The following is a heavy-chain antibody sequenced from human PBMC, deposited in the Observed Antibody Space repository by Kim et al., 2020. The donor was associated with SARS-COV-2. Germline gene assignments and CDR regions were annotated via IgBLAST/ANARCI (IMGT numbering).Heavy chain of an antibody. V-gene: IGHV3-30-3*01. CDR3: ARGQLHRSGWCEVNYYYG. Sequence: GGSLRLSCAASGFTFSSYAMHWVRQAPGKGLEWVAVISYDGSNKYYADSVKGRFTISRDNSKNTLYLQMNSLRAEDTAVYYCARGQLHRSGWCEVNYYYG. CDR2: ISYDGSNK. CDR1: GFTFSSYA. D-gene: IGHD6-19*01. J-gene: IGHJ6*01.